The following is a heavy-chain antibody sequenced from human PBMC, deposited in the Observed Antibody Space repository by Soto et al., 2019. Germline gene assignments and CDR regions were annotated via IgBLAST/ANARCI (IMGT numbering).Heavy chain of an antibody. CDR1: GGSFIGYY. J-gene: IGHJ6*02. V-gene: IGHV4-34*01. Sequence: LETLSLTCAVYGGSFIGYYWSWIRQPPGKGLEWIGEINHSGSTNYNPSLKSRVTISVDTSKNQFSLKLSSVTAADTAVYYCARGDSWEGYGMDVWGQGTTVTVSS. CDR2: INHSGST. CDR3: ARGDSWEGYGMDV. D-gene: IGHD6-13*01.